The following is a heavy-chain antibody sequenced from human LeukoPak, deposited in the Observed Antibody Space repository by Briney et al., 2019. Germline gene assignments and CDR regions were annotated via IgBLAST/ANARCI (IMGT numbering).Heavy chain of an antibody. V-gene: IGHV4-61*02. CDR2: IYTSGST. CDR3: ARAVEWSGAFDI. CDR1: GGSISSGSYY. J-gene: IGHJ3*02. Sequence: SQTLSLTCTVSGGSISSGSYYWSWIRQPAGKGLEWIGRIYTSGSTNYNPSLKSRVTISVDTSKNQFSLKLSSVTAADTAVYYCARAVEWSGAFDIWGQGTMVTVSS. D-gene: IGHD3-3*01.